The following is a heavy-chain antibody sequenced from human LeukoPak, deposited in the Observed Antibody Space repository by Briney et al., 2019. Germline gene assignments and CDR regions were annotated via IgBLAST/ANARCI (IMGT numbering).Heavy chain of an antibody. CDR2: ISAYNGNT. J-gene: IGHJ5*02. CDR1: GYTFTSYG. CDR3: ARDPDSSGYYSNWFDP. Sequence: ASVKVSCKASGYTFTSYGISWVRQAPGQGLEWMGWISAYNGNTNYAQKFQGRVTMTRDTSTSTVYMELSSLRSEDTAVYYCARDPDSSGYYSNWFDPWGQGTLVTVSS. D-gene: IGHD3-22*01. V-gene: IGHV1-18*01.